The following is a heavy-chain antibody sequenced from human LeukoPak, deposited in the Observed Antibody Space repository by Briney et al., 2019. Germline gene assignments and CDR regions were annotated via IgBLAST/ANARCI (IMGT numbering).Heavy chain of an antibody. V-gene: IGHV3-23*01. CDR2: ISGGGGST. CDR1: AFTFSSYA. D-gene: IGHD1-14*01. Sequence: GGSLRLSCAASAFTFSSYAMNWVRQAPGKGLEWVAGISGGGGSTYYADSVKGRFTISRDNSKNTLYLQMDSLRAEDTALYYCAKGSGINHYHWIDPWGQGTLVTVSS. J-gene: IGHJ5*02. CDR3: AKGSGINHYHWIDP.